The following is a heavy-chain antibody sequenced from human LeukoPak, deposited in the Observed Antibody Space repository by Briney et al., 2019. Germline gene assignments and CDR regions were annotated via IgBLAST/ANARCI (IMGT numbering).Heavy chain of an antibody. CDR2: ISSSGSTI. V-gene: IGHV3-11*01. D-gene: IGHD6-13*01. Sequence: PGGSLSLSCAASGFTFSDYYMSWIRQAPGKGLEWVSYISSSGSTIYYADSVKGRFTISRDNAKNSLYLQMNSLRAEDTAVYYCARVGAAAGTRDAFDIWGQGTMVTVSS. J-gene: IGHJ3*02. CDR1: GFTFSDYY. CDR3: ARVGAAAGTRDAFDI.